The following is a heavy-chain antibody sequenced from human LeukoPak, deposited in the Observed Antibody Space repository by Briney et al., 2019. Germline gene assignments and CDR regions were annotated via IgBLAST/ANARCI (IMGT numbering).Heavy chain of an antibody. CDR1: GFTFSSYE. J-gene: IGHJ4*02. CDR3: ARGEVHYYGSGSDY. V-gene: IGHV3-48*03. CDR2: ISSSGSTI. Sequence: QPGGSLRLSCAASGFTFSSYEMNWVRQAPGKGLEWVSYISSSGSTIYYADSVKGRFTISRHNAKNSLYLQMNSLRAEDTAVYYCARGEVHYYGSGSDYWGQGTLVTVSS. D-gene: IGHD3-10*01.